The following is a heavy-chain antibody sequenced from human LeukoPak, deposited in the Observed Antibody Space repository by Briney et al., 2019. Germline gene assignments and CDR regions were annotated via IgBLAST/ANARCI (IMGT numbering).Heavy chain of an antibody. J-gene: IGHJ4*02. CDR2: INHSGST. CDR3: ARPTTLRRVYALGGFDY. CDR1: GGSFSGYY. V-gene: IGHV4-34*01. D-gene: IGHD5/OR15-5a*01. Sequence: SETLSLTCAVYGGSFSGYYWSWIRQPPEKGLEWIGEINHSGSTNDNPSLKSRVTISVDTSKNQFSLKLSSVTAADTAVYYCARPTTLRRVYALGGFDYWGQGTLVTVSS.